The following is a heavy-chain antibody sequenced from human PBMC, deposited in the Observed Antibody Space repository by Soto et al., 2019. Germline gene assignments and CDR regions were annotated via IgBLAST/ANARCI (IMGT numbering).Heavy chain of an antibody. CDR3: APSYGSGSAHFDY. Sequence: QVQLVQSGAEVKMPGSSVKVSCTASGGTFTSYTFSWVRQVPEQGLEWMGRIIPILRMADFAQKFQGRVTINADESTSTVYMKLSSLRSEDTAVYYCAPSYGSGSAHFDYWGQGTLVTVS. CDR1: GGTFTSYT. CDR2: IIPILRMA. D-gene: IGHD3-10*01. V-gene: IGHV1-69*02. J-gene: IGHJ4*02.